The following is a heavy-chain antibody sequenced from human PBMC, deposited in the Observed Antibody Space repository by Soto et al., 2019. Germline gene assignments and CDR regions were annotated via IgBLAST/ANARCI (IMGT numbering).Heavy chain of an antibody. CDR3: AIGSVVVMGAATGGLIY. V-gene: IGHV1-69*06. CDR1: GGTFSSHG. Sequence: QVKLVQSGAEVKKPGSSVKVSCKASGGTFSSHGITWVRQAPGQGLEWMGGIIPMFGTPKYAQRFQGRVSITADKSTTTAYMELSSLRSEDTAVYYCAIGSVVVMGAATGGLIYWGQGALVTVSS. CDR2: IIPMFGTP. J-gene: IGHJ4*02. D-gene: IGHD2-21*01.